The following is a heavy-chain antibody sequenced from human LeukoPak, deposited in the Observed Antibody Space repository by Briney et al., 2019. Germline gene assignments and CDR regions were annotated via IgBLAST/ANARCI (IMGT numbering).Heavy chain of an antibody. D-gene: IGHD3-10*01. V-gene: IGHV4-59*01. J-gene: IGHJ5*02. CDR2: IYYSGST. CDR1: GGSISSYY. CDR3: TMAAIPTNWFDP. Sequence: SETLSLTCTVSGGSISSYYWSWIRQPPGKGLEWIGYIYYSGSTNYNPSLKGQVTISVDTSKNQFSLKLSSVTAADTAVYYCTMAAIPTNWFDPWGQGTLVTVSS.